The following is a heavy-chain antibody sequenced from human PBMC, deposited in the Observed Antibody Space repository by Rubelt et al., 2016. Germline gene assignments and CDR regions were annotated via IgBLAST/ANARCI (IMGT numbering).Heavy chain of an antibody. CDR1: GYTFTSYG. D-gene: IGHD3-16*02. V-gene: IGHV1-18*01. J-gene: IGHJ5*02. Sequence: QVQLVQSGAEVKKPGASVKVSCKASGYTFTSYGISWVRQAPGQGLEWMGWISAYDGNPNYAQKLQCIVTMTTDTSTSTAYMELRSLRSDDTAVYYCARVMITFGGVIEVGWFDPWGQGTLVTVSS. CDR3: ARVMITFGGVIEVGWFDP. CDR2: ISAYDGNP.